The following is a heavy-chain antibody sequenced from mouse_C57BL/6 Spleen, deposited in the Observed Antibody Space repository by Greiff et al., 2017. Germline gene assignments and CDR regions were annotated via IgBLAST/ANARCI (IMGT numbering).Heavy chain of an antibody. V-gene: IGHV5-9-1*02. CDR3: TREDYYSNPYAMDY. Sequence: EVKLVESGEGLVKPGGSLKLSCAASGFTFSSYAMSWVRQTPEKRLEWVAYISSGGDYIYYADTVKGRFTISRDNARNTLYLQMSSLTSEDTAMYYCTREDYYSNPYAMDYWGQGTSVTVSS. CDR1: GFTFSSYA. D-gene: IGHD2-5*01. J-gene: IGHJ4*01. CDR2: ISSGGDYI.